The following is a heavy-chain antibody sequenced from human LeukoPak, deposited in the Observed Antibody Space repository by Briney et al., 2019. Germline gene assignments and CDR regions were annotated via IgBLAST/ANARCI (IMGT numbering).Heavy chain of an antibody. CDR1: GGTFSSYA. D-gene: IGHD3-22*01. J-gene: IGHJ3*02. CDR2: IIPILGIA. V-gene: IGHV1-69*04. CDR3: ARRYYYDSSGSSTIYDAFDI. Sequence: SVKVSCKASGGTFSSYAISWVRQAPGQGLEWMGRIIPILGIANYAQKFQGRVTITADKSTSTAYMELSSLRSEDTAVYYCARRYYYDSSGSSTIYDAFDIWGQGTMVTVSS.